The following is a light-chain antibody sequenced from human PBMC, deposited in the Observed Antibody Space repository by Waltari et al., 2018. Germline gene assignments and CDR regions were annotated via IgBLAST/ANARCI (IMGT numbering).Light chain of an antibody. CDR3: QQYNSYEWT. CDR2: KVS. V-gene: IGKV1-5*03. Sequence: DIQMTQSPSTLSASVGDRVTLTCRASESISSWLAWYQQKPGEAPKLLIYKVSNLESGVPSRFSGRGSGTEFTLTISSLQPDDLATYYCQQYNSYEWTFGQGTKVEIK. J-gene: IGKJ1*01. CDR1: ESISSW.